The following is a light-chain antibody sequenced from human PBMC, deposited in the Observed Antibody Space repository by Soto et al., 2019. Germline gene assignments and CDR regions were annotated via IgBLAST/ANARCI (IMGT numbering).Light chain of an antibody. Sequence: EIVMTQSPATLSVSPGERATLSCRASQSVNSNLAWYQQKPGQAPRILIYAASTRATAIPARFSGSGSGTEFTLTISSLRSEDFAVYYCQQYNDWPRTFGGGTKVEIK. CDR3: QQYNDWPRT. V-gene: IGKV3-15*01. CDR1: QSVNSN. J-gene: IGKJ4*01. CDR2: AAS.